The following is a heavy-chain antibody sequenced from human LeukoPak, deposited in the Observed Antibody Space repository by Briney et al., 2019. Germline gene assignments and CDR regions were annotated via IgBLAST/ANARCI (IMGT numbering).Heavy chain of an antibody. V-gene: IGHV4-39*01. Sequence: SETLSLTCTVSGGSFSSSSYYWGWIRQPPGKGLEWIGSIYCSGSTYYNPSLKSRVTISVDTSKNQFSLKLSSVTAADTAVYYCARRVSGGSSAPDYWGQGTLVTVSS. J-gene: IGHJ4*02. CDR2: IYCSGST. CDR3: ARRVSGGSSAPDY. D-gene: IGHD2-15*01. CDR1: GGSFSSSSYY.